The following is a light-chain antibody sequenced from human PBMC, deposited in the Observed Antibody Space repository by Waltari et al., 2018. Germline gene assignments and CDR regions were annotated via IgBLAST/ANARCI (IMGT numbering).Light chain of an antibody. V-gene: IGLV2-23*02. Sequence: QSALTQPASVSGSPGQSITISCTDVGSYNVVSWYQPYPGKAPKLLIYEVTKRPSGVSTRFSGSKSGNTASLTISGLQGEDEADYYCCSYAGSSTWVFGGGTKVTVL. J-gene: IGLJ3*02. CDR2: EVT. CDR3: CSYAGSSTWV. CDR1: VGSYNV.